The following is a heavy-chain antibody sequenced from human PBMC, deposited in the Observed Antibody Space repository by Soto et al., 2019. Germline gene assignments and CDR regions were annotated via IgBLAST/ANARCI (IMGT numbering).Heavy chain of an antibody. J-gene: IGHJ4*02. CDR1: GFTFSNAW. V-gene: IGHV3-15*07. D-gene: IGHD3-22*01. Sequence: GGSLKLSCAASGFTFSNAWMNWVRQAPGKGLEWVGRIKSKTDGGTTDYAAPMKGRFTISRDDSKNTLYLQMNSLKTEDTAVYYCTTSDYYDSSALMDWGQGTLVTVSS. CDR2: IKSKTDGGTT. CDR3: TTSDYYDSSALMD.